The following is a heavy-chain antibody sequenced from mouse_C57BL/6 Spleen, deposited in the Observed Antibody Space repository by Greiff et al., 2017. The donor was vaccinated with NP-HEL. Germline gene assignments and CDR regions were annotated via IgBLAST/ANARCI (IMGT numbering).Heavy chain of an antibody. J-gene: IGHJ2*01. CDR2: INPSTGGT. Sequence: EVQVVESGPELVKPGASVKISCKASGYSFTGYYMNWVKQSPEKSLEWIGEINPSTGGTTYNQKFKAKATLTVDKSSSTAYMQLKSLTSEDSAVYYCARKGLRRLDFDYWGQGTTLTVSS. CDR3: ARKGLRRLDFDY. D-gene: IGHD2-4*01. CDR1: GYSFTGYY. V-gene: IGHV1-42*01.